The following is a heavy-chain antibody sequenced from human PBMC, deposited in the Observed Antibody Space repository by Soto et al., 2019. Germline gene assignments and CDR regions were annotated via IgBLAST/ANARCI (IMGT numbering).Heavy chain of an antibody. D-gene: IGHD3-3*01. V-gene: IGHV1-24*01. CDR1: GYTLTELS. Sequence: ASVKVSCKVSGYTLTELSMHWVRKAPGKGLEWMGGFDPEDGETIYAQKFQGRVTMTEDTSTDTAYMELSSLRSEDMAVYYCATEVFSVEGRQTGMDVWGQGTTVTVSS. CDR3: ATEVFSVEGRQTGMDV. CDR2: FDPEDGET. J-gene: IGHJ6*02.